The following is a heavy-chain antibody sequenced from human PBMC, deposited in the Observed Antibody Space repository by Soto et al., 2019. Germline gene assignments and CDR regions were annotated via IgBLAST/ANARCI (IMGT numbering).Heavy chain of an antibody. CDR2: IYHSGTT. J-gene: IGHJ4*02. Sequence: QVQLQESGPGLVKPSGTLSLTCAVSGDSISSNNWWHWVRQPPGKGLEWIGEIYHSGTTYYNPSLKSRVTISVDKTKNQTSPKLNSATAADAGVYYCARGVYSSSSDWGQGTLVTVSS. CDR1: GDSISSNNW. V-gene: IGHV4-4*02. D-gene: IGHD6-6*01. CDR3: ARGVYSSSSD.